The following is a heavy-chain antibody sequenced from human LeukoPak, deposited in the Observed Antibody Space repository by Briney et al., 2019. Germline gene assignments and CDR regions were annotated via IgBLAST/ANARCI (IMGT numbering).Heavy chain of an antibody. Sequence: GGSLRLSCSASGFTFSSYAMNWVRQAPGKGLEYVSAITSNGGSTYYADSVKGRFTISRDNSKNTLYLQVNSLRAEDTAVYYCAMAFIGSGWTLDYWGQGTLVTVSS. J-gene: IGHJ4*02. CDR1: GFTFSSYA. CDR2: ITSNGGST. V-gene: IGHV3-64*04. CDR3: AMAFIGSGWTLDY. D-gene: IGHD6-19*01.